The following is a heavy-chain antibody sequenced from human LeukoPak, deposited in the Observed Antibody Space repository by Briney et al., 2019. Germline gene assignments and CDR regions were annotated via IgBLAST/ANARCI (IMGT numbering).Heavy chain of an antibody. J-gene: IGHJ5*02. D-gene: IGHD3-10*01. CDR2: IYYSGST. Sequence: SETLSLTCTVSGGSISSSSYYWGWLRQPPGKGLEWIGSIYYSGSTYYNPSLKSRVTISVDTSKNQFSLKLSSVTAADTAVYYCARIGSGNWFDPWGQGTLVTVSS. V-gene: IGHV4-39*01. CDR3: ARIGSGNWFDP. CDR1: GGSISSSSYY.